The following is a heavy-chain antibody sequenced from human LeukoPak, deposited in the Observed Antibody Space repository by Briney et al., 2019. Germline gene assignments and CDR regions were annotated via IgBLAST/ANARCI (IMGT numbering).Heavy chain of an antibody. J-gene: IGHJ4*02. V-gene: IGHV1-18*01. Sequence: GASVKVSCKASGYTFTSYDISWVRQAPGQGLEWMGWISAYNGNTNYAQKLQGRVTMTTDTSTSTAYMELRSLRSDDTAVYYCARDPVWGTYSSSWYASYYFDCWGQGTLVTVSS. D-gene: IGHD6-13*01. CDR3: ARDPVWGTYSSSWYASYYFDC. CDR2: ISAYNGNT. CDR1: GYTFTSYD.